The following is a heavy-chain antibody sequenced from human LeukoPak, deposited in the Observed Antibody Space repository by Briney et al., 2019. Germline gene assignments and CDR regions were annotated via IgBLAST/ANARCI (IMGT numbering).Heavy chain of an antibody. J-gene: IGHJ6*03. D-gene: IGHD5-18*01. CDR1: GDSMNSHY. Sequence: SETLSLTCSVSGDSMNSHYWTWMRHPPGKGLEWIGCSYYSGRTTYNPSLKSRVTIPVDTSTNQFSLRLSSVTAEDTAVYFCARGMGHGYSSNTDSYYYYMDVWGKGTTVTVSS. CDR2: SYYSGRT. V-gene: IGHV4-59*11. CDR3: ARGMGHGYSSNTDSYYYYMDV.